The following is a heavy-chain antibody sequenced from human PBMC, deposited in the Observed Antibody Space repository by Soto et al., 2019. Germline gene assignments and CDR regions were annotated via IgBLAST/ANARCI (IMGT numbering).Heavy chain of an antibody. Sequence: PSETLSLTCTVSGGSISSGGYYWSWIRQHPGKGLEWIGYIYYSGSTYYNPSLKSRVTISVDTSKNQFSLKLSSVTAADTAVYYCARLALNYYYGMDVWGQGTTVTVSS. CDR1: GGSISSGGYY. CDR3: ARLALNYYYGMDV. V-gene: IGHV4-31*03. J-gene: IGHJ6*02. CDR2: IYYSGST.